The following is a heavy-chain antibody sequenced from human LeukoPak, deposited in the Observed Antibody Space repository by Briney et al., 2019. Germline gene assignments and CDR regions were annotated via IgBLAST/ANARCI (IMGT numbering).Heavy chain of an antibody. V-gene: IGHV4-38-2*02. CDR1: GYSISSGYY. Sequence: PSETLSLTCTVSGYSISSGYYWGWIRQPPGKGLEWIGSIYHSGSTYYNPSLKSRVTISVDTSKNQFSLKLSSVTAADTAVYYCARARRYYFDYWGQGTLVTVSS. CDR2: IYHSGST. J-gene: IGHJ4*02. CDR3: ARARRYYFDY.